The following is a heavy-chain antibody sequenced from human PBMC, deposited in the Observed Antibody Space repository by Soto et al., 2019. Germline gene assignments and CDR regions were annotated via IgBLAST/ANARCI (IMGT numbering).Heavy chain of an antibody. Sequence: LSLTCTVSGCSISDGYYWSWIRQHPGKGLEWIGSISYIVSTSYNPSLKSRLTISVDRSKSQFSLNLSSVTAADTAVYYCARRDRSGYSYWLDTWGQGTLVTVSS. J-gene: IGHJ5*02. CDR3: ARRDRSGYSYWLDT. CDR1: GCSISDGYY. D-gene: IGHD3-22*01. CDR2: ISYIVST. V-gene: IGHV4-31*03.